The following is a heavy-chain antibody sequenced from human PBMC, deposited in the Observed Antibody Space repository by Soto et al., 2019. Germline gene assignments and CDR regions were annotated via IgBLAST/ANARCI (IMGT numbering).Heavy chain of an antibody. V-gene: IGHV3-30-3*01. CDR2: ISYDGSNK. D-gene: IGHD3-3*01. CDR1: KFTFSSYA. CDR3: ARDDYDFWRVTAPLEYYYGMDV. J-gene: IGHJ6*02. Sequence: GGSLRHSCAACKFTFSSYAMHWVRQAPGKGLEWVAVISYDGSNKYYADSVKGRFTISRDNSKNTLYLQMNSLRAEDTAVYYCARDDYDFWRVTAPLEYYYGMDVWGQGTTVTVSS.